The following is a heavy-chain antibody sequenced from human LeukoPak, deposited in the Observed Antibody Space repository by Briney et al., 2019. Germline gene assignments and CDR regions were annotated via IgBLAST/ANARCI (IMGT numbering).Heavy chain of an antibody. CDR2: IIPIFGTA. D-gene: IGHD2-8*01. V-gene: IGHV1-69*13. Sequence: SVKVSCKASGGTFSSYAISWVRQAPGQGLEWMGGIIPIFGTANYAQKFQGRVTITADESTSTAYMELSSLRSEDTAVYYCARDRGPYCTNGVCYSIDPWGQGTLVTVSS. CDR3: ARDRGPYCTNGVCYSIDP. CDR1: GGTFSSYA. J-gene: IGHJ5*02.